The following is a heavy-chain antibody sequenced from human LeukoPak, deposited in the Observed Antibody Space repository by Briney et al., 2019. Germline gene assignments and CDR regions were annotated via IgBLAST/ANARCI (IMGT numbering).Heavy chain of an antibody. D-gene: IGHD6-19*01. CDR3: AKVRGSSGWYYYFDY. CDR2: ISGSGGST. V-gene: IGHV3-23*01. Sequence: GGSLRLPCAASGFTFSSYAMSWVRQAPGKGLEWVSAISGSGGSTYYADSVKGRFTISRDNSKNTLYLQMNSLRAEDTAVYYCAKVRGSSGWYYYFDYWGQGTLVTVSS. CDR1: GFTFSSYA. J-gene: IGHJ4*02.